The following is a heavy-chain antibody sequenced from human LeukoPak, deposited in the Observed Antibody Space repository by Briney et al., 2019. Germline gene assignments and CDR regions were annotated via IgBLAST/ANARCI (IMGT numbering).Heavy chain of an antibody. CDR1: GFTLRSYG. V-gene: IGHV3-30*03. J-gene: IGHJ4*02. CDR3: AIQAGDFDY. CDR2: ISYDGSNK. D-gene: IGHD4-17*01. Sequence: GRSLRLFCAASGFTLRSYGMHWAREAPGKGLEWVAVISYDGSNKYYADSVKGRFTISRDNSKNTLYLQMNSLRAEDTAVYYCAIQAGDFDYWGQGTLVTVSS.